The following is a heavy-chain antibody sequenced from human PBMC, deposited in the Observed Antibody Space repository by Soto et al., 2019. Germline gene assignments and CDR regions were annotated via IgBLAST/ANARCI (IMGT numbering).Heavy chain of an antibody. CDR3: AKDSASIAAAGIRYYYYYMDV. V-gene: IGHV3-23*01. J-gene: IGHJ6*03. Sequence: GGSLRLSCAASGFTFSRYAMSWVRQAPGKGLEWVSAISGSGGSTYYADSVKGRFTISRDNSKNTLYLQMNSLRAEDTAVYYCAKDSASIAAAGIRYYYYYMDVWGKGTTVTVSS. CDR2: ISGSGGST. D-gene: IGHD6-13*01. CDR1: GFTFSRYA.